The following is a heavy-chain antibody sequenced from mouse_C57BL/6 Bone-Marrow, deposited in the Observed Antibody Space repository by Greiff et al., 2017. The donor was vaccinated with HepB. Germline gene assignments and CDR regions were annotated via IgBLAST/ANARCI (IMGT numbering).Heavy chain of an antibody. CDR3: AREEGNPYYYAKGY. CDR1: GYTFTSYG. V-gene: IGHV1-81*01. CDR2: IYPRSGNT. D-gene: IGHD2-1*01. Sequence: QVQLQQSGAELARPGASVKLSCKASGYTFTSYGISWVKQRTGQGLEWIGEIYPRSGNTYYNEKLKGKATLTADKSSSTAYMELRSLTSEDSPVYLGAREEGNPYYYAKGYWGQGTSVSVA. J-gene: IGHJ4*01.